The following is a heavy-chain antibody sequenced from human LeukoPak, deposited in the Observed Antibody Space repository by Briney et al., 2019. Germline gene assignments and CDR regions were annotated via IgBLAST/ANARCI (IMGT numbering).Heavy chain of an antibody. CDR2: ISSSGSTI. CDR3: AKASSSWTDY. J-gene: IGHJ4*02. D-gene: IGHD6-13*01. Sequence: GGPLRLSCAASGFTFSSYEMNWVRQAPGKGLEWVSYISSSGSTIYYADSVKGRFTISRDNSKNTLYLQMNSLRAEDTAVYYCAKASSSWTDYWGQGTLVTVSS. V-gene: IGHV3-48*03. CDR1: GFTFSSYE.